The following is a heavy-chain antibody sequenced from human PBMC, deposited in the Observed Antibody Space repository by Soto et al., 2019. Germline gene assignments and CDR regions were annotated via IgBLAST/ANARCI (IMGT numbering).Heavy chain of an antibody. J-gene: IGHJ4*02. V-gene: IGHV3-64D*06. CDR2: ISTNGRST. Sequence: PVQPLEYVSAISTNGRSTYYADSVRGRFTIYRDNSKNTVHLQMSSLRTEDTAVYYCLRDIFGVVIFDSWGQGTSVTVSS. CDR3: LRDIFGVVIFDS. D-gene: IGHD3-3*01.